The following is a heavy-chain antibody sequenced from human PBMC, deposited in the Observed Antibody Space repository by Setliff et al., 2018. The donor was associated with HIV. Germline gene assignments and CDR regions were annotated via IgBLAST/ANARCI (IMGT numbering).Heavy chain of an antibody. CDR2: IGTGGSYT. CDR3: SRHEYCSGGSCYSRYSHYYYYGMDV. Sequence: GGSLRLSCSASGFTFSSHSMSWVRQAPGKGLEWVSFIGTGGSYTSYAESMKGRLTISRDNSKNTLYLQMNSLRAEDTAVYYCSRHEYCSGGSCYSRYSHYYYYGMDVWGQGTTVT. V-gene: IGHV3-21*04. J-gene: IGHJ6*02. CDR1: GFTFSSHS. D-gene: IGHD2-15*01.